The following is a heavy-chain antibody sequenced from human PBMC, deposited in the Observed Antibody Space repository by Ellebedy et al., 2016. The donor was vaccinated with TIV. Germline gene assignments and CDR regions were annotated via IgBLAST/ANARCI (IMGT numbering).Heavy chain of an antibody. J-gene: IGHJ4*02. D-gene: IGHD3-9*01. V-gene: IGHV4-34*01. CDR1: GGSFSGYY. Sequence: SETLSLTXAVYGGSFSGYYWSWIRQPPGKGLEWIGEINHSGSTNYNPSLKSRVTISVDTSKNQFSLKLSSVTAADTAVYYCARGPRRYDILTGYSGKGLPSEYYFDYWGQGTLVTVSS. CDR2: INHSGST. CDR3: ARGPRRYDILTGYSGKGLPSEYYFDY.